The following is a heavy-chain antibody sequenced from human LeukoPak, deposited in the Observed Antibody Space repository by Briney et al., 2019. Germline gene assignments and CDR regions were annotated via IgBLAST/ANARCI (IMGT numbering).Heavy chain of an antibody. CDR3: ARAGSYDFWSGYYTSQFDY. CDR2: INHSGST. D-gene: IGHD3-3*01. V-gene: IGHV4-34*01. CDR1: GGSFSGYY. Sequence: SETLSLTCAVYGGSFSGYYWSWIRQPPGKGLEWIGEINHSGSTNYNPSLKSRVTISVDTSKNQFSLKLSSVTAADTAVYYCARAGSYDFWSGYYTSQFDYWGQGTLVTVSS. J-gene: IGHJ4*02.